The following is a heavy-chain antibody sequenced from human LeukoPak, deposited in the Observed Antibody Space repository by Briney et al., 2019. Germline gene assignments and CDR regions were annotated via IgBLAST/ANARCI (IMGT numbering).Heavy chain of an antibody. V-gene: IGHV1-8*01. CDR1: GYTFSSYE. CDR3: ARGHYGGNRYFDN. Sequence: GASVKVSCKASGYTFSSYEINWVRQAPGQGLEWVGWMHPNSGKTGYAQKFQGRVTMTSDTSIGTAFMELSSLRSDDTAIFYCARGHYGGNRYFDNWGQGTLVTVSP. CDR2: MHPNSGKT. J-gene: IGHJ4*02. D-gene: IGHD4-23*01.